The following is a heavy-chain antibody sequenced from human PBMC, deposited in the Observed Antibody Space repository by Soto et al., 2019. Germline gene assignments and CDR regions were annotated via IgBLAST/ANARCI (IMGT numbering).Heavy chain of an antibody. CDR1: GITISNYP. J-gene: IGHJ4*02. V-gene: IGHV3-23*01. Sequence: EVQLLESGGGLVQPGGSLRLSCAASGITISNYPMRWVRQAPGKGLDWVSGISGSGGRTYYADSAKGRFTISKDISRNSLSLQRDSLGVEDTAVYFCVKDDGGYPSTAPHWGQGTLVTVSS. D-gene: IGHD3-22*01. CDR2: ISGSGGRT. CDR3: VKDDGGYPSTAPH.